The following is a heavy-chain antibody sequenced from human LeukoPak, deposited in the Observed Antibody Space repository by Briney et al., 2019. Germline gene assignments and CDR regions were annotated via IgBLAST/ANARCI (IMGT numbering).Heavy chain of an antibody. CDR1: GGSISGYY. CDR3: ARAHPRARLRVNWFDP. J-gene: IGHJ5*02. CDR2: IYTSGST. V-gene: IGHV4-4*07. Sequence: SGTLSLTCTVSGGSISGYYWSWIRQPAGKGLEWIGRIYTSGSTNYNPSLKSRVTMSVDTSKNQFSLKLSSVTAADTAVYYCARAHPRARLRVNWFDPWGQGTLVTVSS.